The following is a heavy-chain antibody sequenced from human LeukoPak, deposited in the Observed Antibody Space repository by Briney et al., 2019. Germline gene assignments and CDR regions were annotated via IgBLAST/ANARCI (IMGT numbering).Heavy chain of an antibody. D-gene: IGHD3-22*01. V-gene: IGHV3-23*01. Sequence: PGGSLRLSCAASGFTFSSYAMSWVRQAPGKGLEWVSAISGSGGSTYYADSVKGRFTISRDNSKNTPYLQMNSLRAEDTAVYYCAKAYYYDSSGYYPTEDYWGQGTLVTVSS. CDR3: AKAYYYDSSGYYPTEDY. J-gene: IGHJ4*02. CDR1: GFTFSSYA. CDR2: ISGSGGST.